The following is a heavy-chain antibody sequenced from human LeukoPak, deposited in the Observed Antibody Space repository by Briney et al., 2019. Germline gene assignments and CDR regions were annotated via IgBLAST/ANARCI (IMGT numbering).Heavy chain of an antibody. CDR2: INPNSGGT. V-gene: IGHV1-2*02. D-gene: IGHD6-13*01. Sequence: ASVKVSCKASGYTFSGYYMHWVRQAPGQGLEWMGWINPNSGGTDYAQKFQGRVTMTRDTSFSTAYMDLIRVRSDDTAVYYCVRGFSSSFVFDYWGQGTLVTVSS. J-gene: IGHJ4*02. CDR1: GYTFSGYY. CDR3: VRGFSSSFVFDY.